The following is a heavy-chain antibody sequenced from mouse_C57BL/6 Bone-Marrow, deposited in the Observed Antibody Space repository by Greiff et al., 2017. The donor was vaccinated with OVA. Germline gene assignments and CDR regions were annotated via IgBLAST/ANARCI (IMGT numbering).Heavy chain of an antibody. J-gene: IGHJ2*01. CDR1: GYTFTDYY. D-gene: IGHD1-1*01. V-gene: IGHV1-19*01. Sequence: VQLQQSGPVLVKPGASVKMSCKASGYTFTDYYMNWVKQSHGKSLEWIGVINPYNGGTSYNQKFKGKATLTVDKSSSTAYMELNSLTSEDSAVYYCARGDTTVVAHYFDYWGQGTTLTVSS. CDR3: ARGDTTVVAHYFDY. CDR2: INPYNGGT.